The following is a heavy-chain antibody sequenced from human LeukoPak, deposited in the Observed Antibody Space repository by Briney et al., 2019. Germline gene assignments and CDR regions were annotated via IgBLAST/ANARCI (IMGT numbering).Heavy chain of an antibody. J-gene: IGHJ4*02. V-gene: IGHV4-30-4*01. CDR3: ARVGAAAGTWY. CDR1: GGSISSGDYY. CDR2: IYHSGST. Sequence: PSQTLSLTCTVSGGSISSGDYYWSWIRQPPGKGLEWIGEIYHSGSTNYNPSLKSRVTISVDKSKNQFSLKLSSVTAADTAVYYCARVGAAAGTWYWGQGTLVTVSS. D-gene: IGHD6-13*01.